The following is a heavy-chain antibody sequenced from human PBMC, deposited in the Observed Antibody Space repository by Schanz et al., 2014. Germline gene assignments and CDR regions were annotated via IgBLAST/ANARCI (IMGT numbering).Heavy chain of an antibody. Sequence: QVQLVQSGAEVKKPGASVKVSCKASGYTFISYGISWVRQAPGQGLEWLGWISGSNGNTNYTQKFQGRVTMTIDPYTSTVYMELSGLRSEDTAVYYCAGAFDSSGYYFDYWGQGTLVTVSS. CDR2: ISGSNGNT. V-gene: IGHV1-18*01. D-gene: IGHD3-22*01. CDR1: GYTFISYG. J-gene: IGHJ4*02. CDR3: AGAFDSSGYYFDY.